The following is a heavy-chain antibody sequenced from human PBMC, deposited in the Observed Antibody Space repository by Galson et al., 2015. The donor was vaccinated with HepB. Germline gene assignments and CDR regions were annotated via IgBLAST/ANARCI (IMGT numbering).Heavy chain of an antibody. D-gene: IGHD3-3*01. CDR2: VSASGGGA. Sequence: SLRLSCAASGFTFSSYAMHWVRQAPGKGLEWVSSVSASGGGAHYADSVKGRFAVSRDNSKNTLYLQMNSLRAEDTAVYYCAKPPWTVFGVVSRKPYYFDHWGRGTVVTVSS. V-gene: IGHV3-23*01. J-gene: IGHJ4*02. CDR1: GFTFSSYA. CDR3: AKPPWTVFGVVSRKPYYFDH.